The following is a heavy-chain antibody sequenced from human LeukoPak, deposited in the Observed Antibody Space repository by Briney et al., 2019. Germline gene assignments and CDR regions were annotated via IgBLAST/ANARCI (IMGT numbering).Heavy chain of an antibody. CDR3: AKAIAYDSSGYYPGYFQH. Sequence: PGGSLRLSCAASGFTFSSYAMSWVRQAPGKGLEWVSAISGSGGSTYYADSVKGRFTISRDNSKNTLYLQMNSLRAEDTAVYYCAKAIAYDSSGYYPGYFQHWGQGTLVTVSS. CDR1: GFTFSSYA. D-gene: IGHD3-22*01. J-gene: IGHJ1*01. CDR2: ISGSGGST. V-gene: IGHV3-23*01.